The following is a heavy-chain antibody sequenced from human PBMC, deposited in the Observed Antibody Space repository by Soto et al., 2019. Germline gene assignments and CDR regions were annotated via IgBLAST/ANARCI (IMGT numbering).Heavy chain of an antibody. V-gene: IGHV5-51*01. CDR1: GYSFTSYW. CDR3: ARHRGSSSSYYYYYGMDV. CDR2: IYPGDSDT. D-gene: IGHD6-6*01. Sequence: GESLKISCKGSGYSFTSYWIGWVRQMPGKGLEWMGIIYPGDSDTRYSPSFQGQVTISADKSISTAYLQWSSLKASDTAMYYCARHRGSSSSYYYYYGMDVWGQGTTVTVS. J-gene: IGHJ6*02.